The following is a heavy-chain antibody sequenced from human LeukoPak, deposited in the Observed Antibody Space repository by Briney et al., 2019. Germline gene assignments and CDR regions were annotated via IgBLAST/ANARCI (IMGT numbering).Heavy chain of an antibody. Sequence: GASVKVSCKASGYTFTGYYMHWVRQAPGQGLEWMGRINPNSGGTNYAQKFQGRVTMTRDTSISTAYMELSRLRSDDTAVYYCASVKITFGGVIARWLWGQGTVVTVSS. D-gene: IGHD3-16*02. J-gene: IGHJ3*01. CDR3: ASVKITFGGVIARWL. CDR2: INPNSGGT. CDR1: GYTFTGYY. V-gene: IGHV1-2*06.